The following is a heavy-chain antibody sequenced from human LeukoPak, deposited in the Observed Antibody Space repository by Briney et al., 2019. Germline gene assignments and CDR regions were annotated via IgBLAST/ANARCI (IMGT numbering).Heavy chain of an antibody. J-gene: IGHJ5*02. Sequence: SETLSLTCTVSGGSISSYYWNWIRQPAGKGLEWIGRIYTSGSTNYNPSLKSRVSMSVDTSKNQFSLKLSSVTAADTAVYYCARDRSREGTYGSGSYFPGWFDPWGQGTLVTVSS. CDR3: ARDRSREGTYGSGSYFPGWFDP. V-gene: IGHV4-4*07. CDR1: GGSISSYY. D-gene: IGHD3-10*01. CDR2: IYTSGST.